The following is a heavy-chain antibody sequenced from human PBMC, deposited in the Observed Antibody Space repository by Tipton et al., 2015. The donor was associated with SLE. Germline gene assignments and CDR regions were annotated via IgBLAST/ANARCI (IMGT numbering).Heavy chain of an antibody. Sequence: GSLRLSCAASGFTFSTYWMSWVRQAPGKGLEWVGRIKSKSEGGTTDYGAPVKGRFTISRDESKNTLYLQMNSLKIEDTAVYFCTTVLHYVVQPDDYADQRDFWGQGTLVIVSS. CDR1: GFTFSTYW. D-gene: IGHD4-17*01. CDR3: TTVLHYVVQPDDYADQRDF. V-gene: IGHV3-15*01. CDR2: IKSKSEGGTT. J-gene: IGHJ4*02.